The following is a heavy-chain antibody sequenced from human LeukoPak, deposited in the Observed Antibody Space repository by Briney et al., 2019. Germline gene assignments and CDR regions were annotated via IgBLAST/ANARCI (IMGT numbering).Heavy chain of an antibody. CDR1: GYTFTSYG. V-gene: IGHV1-18*04. D-gene: IGHD3-9*01. CDR2: ISAYIGNT. Sequence: ASVKVSCTASGYTFTSYGISWVRQAPGQGLEWMGWISAYIGNTDYAQKLQGRVTMTTATYTSTAYMELRSLRSDDTAVYYCARRDLTGSNWFDPWGQGTLVTVSS. J-gene: IGHJ5*02. CDR3: ARRDLTGSNWFDP.